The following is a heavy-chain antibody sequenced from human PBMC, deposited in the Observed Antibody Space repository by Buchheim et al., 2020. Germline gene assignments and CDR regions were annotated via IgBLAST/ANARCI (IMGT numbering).Heavy chain of an antibody. J-gene: IGHJ5*01. CDR2: INPADSDT. CDR3: ARRVLVSDRGGWFGP. D-gene: IGHD5/OR15-5a*01. CDR1: GYSFTSFW. Sequence: EEQLVQSGAEVKKPGESLKISCKDSGYSFTSFWIAWVRQMPGKGLDWMGIINPADSDTRYSPSFQGQVTISADKSLSTAYLEWGRLEASETAMYYCARRVLVSDRGGWFGPWGQGTL. V-gene: IGHV5-51*01.